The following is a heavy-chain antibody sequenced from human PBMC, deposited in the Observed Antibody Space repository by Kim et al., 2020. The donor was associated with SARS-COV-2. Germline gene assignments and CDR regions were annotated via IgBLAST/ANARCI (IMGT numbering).Heavy chain of an antibody. Sequence: GGSLRLSCAASEFTFTNYGMHWVRQAPGKGLEWVAVISYDGSNKYYADSVKGRFTISRDNSKNTLYLQMNSLRPEDTAVYNCAKAGSHYNYYYYMDVWG. D-gene: IGHD3-10*01. J-gene: IGHJ6*03. V-gene: IGHV3-30*18. CDR1: EFTFTNYG. CDR3: AKAGSHYNYYYYMDV. CDR2: ISYDGSNK.